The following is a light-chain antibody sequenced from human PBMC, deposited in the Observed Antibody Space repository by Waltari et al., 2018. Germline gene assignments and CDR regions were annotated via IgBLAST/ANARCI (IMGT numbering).Light chain of an antibody. CDR3: AAWDDSLNGVV. Sequence: SVLTQPPSASGSTGPRVTSSCSGSSSTIGRNTVTGYQQLPGTAPKLLICNNKQRPSGVPDRVSGSKSGASASLAISGRQSEDEADYYCAAWDDSLNGVVFGGGTKLTVL. V-gene: IGLV1-44*01. CDR2: NNK. J-gene: IGLJ2*01. CDR1: SSTIGRNT.